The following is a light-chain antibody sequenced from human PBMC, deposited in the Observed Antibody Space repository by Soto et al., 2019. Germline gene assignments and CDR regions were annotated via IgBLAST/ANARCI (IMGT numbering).Light chain of an antibody. J-gene: IGKJ4*01. Sequence: DIQMTQSPSSLSASVGDRVTITCQASQDINNFLSWYQQKPGKSPKLLIYDASNLETGVPSRFSGSGSGTTFIFTISSLQAEDIATYYCQQYDYFSRTFGRGTKVEIK. CDR1: QDINNF. CDR3: QQYDYFSRT. V-gene: IGKV1-33*01. CDR2: DAS.